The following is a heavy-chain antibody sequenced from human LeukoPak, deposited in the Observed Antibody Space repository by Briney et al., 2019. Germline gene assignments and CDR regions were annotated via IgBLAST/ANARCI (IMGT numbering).Heavy chain of an antibody. CDR2: INWNGGST. CDR1: GFTFDDYC. J-gene: IGHJ6*02. Sequence: GWSLRLSCAASGFTFDDYCMSWVRQAPGKGLEWVSGINWNGGSTGYGYSVKGRFTISRDNAKNSLYLQMNSLRAEDTAVYYCARVPSGYTPNANYYYYGMDVWGQGTTVTVSS. CDR3: ARVPSGYTPNANYYYYGMDV. V-gene: IGHV3-20*04. D-gene: IGHD5-12*01.